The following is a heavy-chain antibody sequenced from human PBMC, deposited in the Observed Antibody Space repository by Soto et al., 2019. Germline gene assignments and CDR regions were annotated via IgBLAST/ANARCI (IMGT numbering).Heavy chain of an antibody. V-gene: IGHV3-20*01. CDR3: AREIAAAGTASNWFDP. D-gene: IGHD6-13*01. Sequence: GGSLRLSCAASGFTFDDYGMSWVRQAPGKGLEWVSGINWNGGSTGYADSVKGRFTISRDNAKNSLYLQMNSLRAEDTALYHCAREIAAAGTASNWFDPWGQGTLVTVSS. J-gene: IGHJ5*02. CDR2: INWNGGST. CDR1: GFTFDDYG.